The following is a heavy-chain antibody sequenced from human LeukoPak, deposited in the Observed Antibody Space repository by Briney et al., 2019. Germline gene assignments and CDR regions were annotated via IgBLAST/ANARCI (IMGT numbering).Heavy chain of an antibody. J-gene: IGHJ4*02. CDR1: GFSFISYG. V-gene: IGHV3-30*18. Sequence: PGGSLRLSCAASGFSFISYGMHWVRQAPGKGLEWVGVISDDGRRKDNADSVKGRFTISRDNSKDTLYLQMNSLRAEDTAEYYCAKRPSDYGDYVSYFDYWGQGTLVTVSS. D-gene: IGHD4-17*01. CDR2: ISDDGRRK. CDR3: AKRPSDYGDYVSYFDY.